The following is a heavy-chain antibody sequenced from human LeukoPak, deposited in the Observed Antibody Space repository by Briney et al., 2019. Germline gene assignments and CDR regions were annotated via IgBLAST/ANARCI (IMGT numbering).Heavy chain of an antibody. Sequence: PGGSLRLSCAASGFTFSSYSMNWVSQAPGKGLEWVSSISSSSSYIYYADSVKGRFTISRDNAKNSLYLQMNSLRAEDTAVYYCARIAQDCSDGSCRGTGDAFDIWGQGTMVTVSS. CDR2: ISSSSSYI. D-gene: IGHD2-15*01. V-gene: IGHV3-21*01. CDR3: ARIAQDCSDGSCRGTGDAFDI. J-gene: IGHJ3*02. CDR1: GFTFSSYS.